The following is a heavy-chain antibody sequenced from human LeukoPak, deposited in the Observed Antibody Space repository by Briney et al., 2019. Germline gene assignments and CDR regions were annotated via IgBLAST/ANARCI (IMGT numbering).Heavy chain of an antibody. Sequence: SETLSLTCSVSGGSISTYHWNWIRKPPGKGLEWIGHMQSTGNSKYSPSLKSRVAIFVDTSKNQVVLNLNSVTAADTAVYYCARDKQHSYGRYFDHWGQGMLVTVSS. D-gene: IGHD5-18*01. CDR1: GGSISTYH. V-gene: IGHV4-59*01. CDR3: ARDKQHSYGRYFDH. CDR2: MQSTGNS. J-gene: IGHJ4*02.